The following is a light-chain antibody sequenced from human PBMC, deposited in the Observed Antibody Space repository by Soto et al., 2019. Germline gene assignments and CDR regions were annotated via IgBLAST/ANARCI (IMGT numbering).Light chain of an antibody. CDR3: QSYDSSLSHVV. V-gene: IGLV1-40*01. Sequence: QSALTQPPSVSGAPGQRVTIPCTGSSSNIGSYYDVHWYQQLPGTVPKLLIYGDNNRPSGVPDRFSGSKSGTSASLAITGRQAEDEADYYCQSYDSSLSHVVFGGGTQLTVL. J-gene: IGLJ2*01. CDR2: GDN. CDR1: SSNIGSYYD.